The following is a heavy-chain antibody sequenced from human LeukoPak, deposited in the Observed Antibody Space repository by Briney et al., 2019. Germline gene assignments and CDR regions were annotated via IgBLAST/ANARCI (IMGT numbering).Heavy chain of an antibody. CDR3: ARKSGSYDNDAFDI. CDR1: GGSISSYY. V-gene: IGHV4-59*01. J-gene: IGHJ3*02. D-gene: IGHD1-26*01. Sequence: SETLSLTCTVSGGSISSYYWSWIRQPPGKGLEWIGYIHYSGSTNYNPSLKSRVTISVDTSKNQFSLKLSPVTAADTAVYYCARKSGSYDNDAFDIWGQGTMVTVSS. CDR2: IHYSGST.